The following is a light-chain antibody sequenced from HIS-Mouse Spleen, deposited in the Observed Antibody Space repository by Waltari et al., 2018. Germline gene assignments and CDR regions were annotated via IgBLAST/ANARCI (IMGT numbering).Light chain of an antibody. CDR3: YSTDSSGNHRV. Sequence: SYELTQPPSVSVSPGQTARITCSGEALPKKYAYWYQQKSGQAPVLVIYEDSKRPSGSPEGFSGSSSGTMATLTISGAQVEDEADYYCYSTDSSGNHRVFGGGTKLTVL. CDR1: ALPKKY. V-gene: IGLV3-10*01. CDR2: EDS. J-gene: IGLJ2*01.